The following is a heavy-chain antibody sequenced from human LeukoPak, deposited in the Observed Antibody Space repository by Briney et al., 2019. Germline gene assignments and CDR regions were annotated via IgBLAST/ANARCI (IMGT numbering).Heavy chain of an antibody. CDR1: GGSISSYY. V-gene: IGHV4-4*07. Sequence: PSETLSLTCTVSGGSISSYYWSWIRQPAGKGLEWIGRIYTSGSTNYNPSLKSRVTMSVDTSKNQFSLKLSSVTAADTAVYYCARGAVAGTRRWFDPWGQGTLVTVSS. CDR2: IYTSGST. J-gene: IGHJ5*02. D-gene: IGHD6-19*01. CDR3: ARGAVAGTRRWFDP.